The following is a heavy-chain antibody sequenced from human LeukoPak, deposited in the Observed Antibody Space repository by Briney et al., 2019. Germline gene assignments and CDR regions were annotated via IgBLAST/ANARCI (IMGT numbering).Heavy chain of an antibody. D-gene: IGHD3-16*02. J-gene: IGHJ4*02. V-gene: IGHV5-51*01. CDR2: IYPADSDT. CDR1: GYSFNSYW. Sequence: GESLKISCKGSGYSFNSYWLGWVRQMPGKGLEWMGIIYPADSDTRYSPSFQGQVTMSAEKSITTAYLQWSSLRASDTAMYYCARLQTYDYVWGSYRYPFDYWGQGTQVTVSS. CDR3: ARLQTYDYVWGSYRYPFDY.